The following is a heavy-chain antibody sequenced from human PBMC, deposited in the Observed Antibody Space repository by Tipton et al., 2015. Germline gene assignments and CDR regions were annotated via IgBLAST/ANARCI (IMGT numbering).Heavy chain of an antibody. V-gene: IGHV4-59*11. D-gene: IGHD3-22*01. CDR1: GGPMTTHY. CDR2: VFYNGNT. Sequence: TLSLTCTVSGGPMTTHYWSWIRQSPGKGLEWLGYVFYNGNTDYNPSLKSRATISVDKSRNQFSLKLSHVTAADTAVYYCARAALEFHYDACWFDPWGQGILVTVSS. J-gene: IGHJ5*02. CDR3: ARAALEFHYDACWFDP.